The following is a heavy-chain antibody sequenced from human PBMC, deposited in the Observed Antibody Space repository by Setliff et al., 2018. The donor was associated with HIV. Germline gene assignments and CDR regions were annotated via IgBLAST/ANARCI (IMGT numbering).Heavy chain of an antibody. J-gene: IGHJ2*01. V-gene: IGHV4-59*01. CDR3: ARDVGLCGVDCWPYFYFDL. Sequence: PSETLSLTCAVYGGSFSGYYWSWIRQPPGKGLEWIGSTHYSGSSYYSPSLKSRVTISLDTSKNQFSLKLSSMTAADKAVYYCARDVGLCGVDCWPYFYFDLWGRGNLVTVSS. CDR1: GGSFSGYY. CDR2: THYSGSS. D-gene: IGHD2-21*02.